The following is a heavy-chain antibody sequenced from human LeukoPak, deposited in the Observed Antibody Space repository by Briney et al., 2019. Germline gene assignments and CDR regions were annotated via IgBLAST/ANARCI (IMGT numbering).Heavy chain of an antibody. V-gene: IGHV3-30*03. CDR2: ISYDGSNK. D-gene: IGHD2-2*01. CDR3: ARDMGTGYCSSPSCYAFDY. J-gene: IGHJ4*02. CDR1: GFTFSNYG. Sequence: GGSLRLSCAASGFTFSNYGVHWVRQAPGKGLEGVAGISYDGSNKYYGDSVKGRFTISRDNSKNTLYLQMNSLSAEDTAVYYCARDMGTGYCSSPSCYAFDYWGQGTLVTVSS.